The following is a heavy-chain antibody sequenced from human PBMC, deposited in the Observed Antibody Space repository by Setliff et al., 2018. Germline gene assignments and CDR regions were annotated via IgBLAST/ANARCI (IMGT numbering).Heavy chain of an antibody. CDR2: VSHSGST. CDR3: ARAPGRQDYHYMEL. CDR1: GASINNHY. J-gene: IGHJ6*03. Sequence: LSLTCTVSGASINNHYWAWIRQPPGKGLEWIGYVSHSGSTDYSPSLRSRVTVSVDTSRIHFSLKLRSVTAADTAVYYCARAPGRQDYHYMELWGKGTTVTVSS. D-gene: IGHD2-15*01. V-gene: IGHV4-59*11.